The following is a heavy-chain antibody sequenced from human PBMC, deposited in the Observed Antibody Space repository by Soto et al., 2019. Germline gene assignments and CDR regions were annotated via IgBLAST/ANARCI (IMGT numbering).Heavy chain of an antibody. Sequence: GGSLRLSCAASGFTFSSYSMNWVRQAPGKGLEWVSSISSSSSYIYYADSVKGRFTISRDNAKNSLYLQMNSLRAEDTAVYYCAIVCVRVFSAAIYYRDVLAVWGQGTSVPVSS. V-gene: IGHV3-21*01. D-gene: IGHD3-10*02. CDR2: ISSSSSYI. CDR1: GFTFSSYS. J-gene: IGHJ6*02. CDR3: AIVCVRVFSAAIYYRDVLAV.